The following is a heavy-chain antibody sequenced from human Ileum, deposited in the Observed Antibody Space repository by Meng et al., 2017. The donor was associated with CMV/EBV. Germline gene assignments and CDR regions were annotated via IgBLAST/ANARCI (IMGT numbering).Heavy chain of an antibody. CDR2: IIAVFKTP. J-gene: IGHJ4*02. CDR1: GGSVNNYA. Sequence: QVQLVQSGAEVKMPGSSVKVSCKSSGGSVNNYALSWVRQAPGQGLEWMGGIIAVFKTPNYAQKFQGRLTISADASTGTTYMELTGLTSEDTAVYYCARKMGVYYFDYWGQGTLVTVSS. D-gene: IGHD2-8*02. V-gene: IGHV1-69*12. CDR3: ARKMGVYYFDY.